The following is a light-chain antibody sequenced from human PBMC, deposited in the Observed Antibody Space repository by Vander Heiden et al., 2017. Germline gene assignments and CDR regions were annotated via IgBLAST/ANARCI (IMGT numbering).Light chain of an antibody. Sequence: SYELTQPPSVSVSPGQTASITCSGDKLGDKYACWYQQKPGQSPVLVIYQDSRRPSGIPERVSGPNSGNTATLTISGTQAMDEADYYCQAWDSSTHVVFGGGTKLTVL. J-gene: IGLJ2*01. CDR3: QAWDSSTHVV. V-gene: IGLV3-1*01. CDR1: KLGDKY. CDR2: QDS.